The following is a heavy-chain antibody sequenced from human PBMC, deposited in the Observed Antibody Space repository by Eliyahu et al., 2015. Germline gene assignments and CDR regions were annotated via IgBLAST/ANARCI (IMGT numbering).Heavy chain of an antibody. CDR2: INHSGST. D-gene: IGHD2-2*02. CDR1: GGSFSGYY. V-gene: IGHV4-34*01. J-gene: IGHJ5*02. CDR3: ARGRTRARFGVPAARPFAWFDP. Sequence: KPSETLSLTCAVYGGSFSGYYWSWIRQPPGKGLEWIGEINHSGSTNYNPSLKSRVTISVDTSKNQFSLKLSSVTAADTAVYYCARGRTRARFGVPAARPFAWFDPWGQGTLVTVSS.